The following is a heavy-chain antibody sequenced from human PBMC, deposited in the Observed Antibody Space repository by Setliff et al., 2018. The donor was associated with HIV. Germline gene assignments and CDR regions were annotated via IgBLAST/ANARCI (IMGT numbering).Heavy chain of an antibody. CDR3: ARGQGCGGGCHYAFEM. Sequence: SETLSLTCAVYGGSLSGHYWTWIRQPPGEGLEWIGEINHSGKTNYNPSLKSRVTTSIDTSKNQFSLKLNSVTAADTAVYYCARGQGCGGGCHYAFEMWGQGTMVTVSS. CDR2: INHSGKT. CDR1: GGSLSGHY. J-gene: IGHJ3*02. D-gene: IGHD2-21*02. V-gene: IGHV4-34*01.